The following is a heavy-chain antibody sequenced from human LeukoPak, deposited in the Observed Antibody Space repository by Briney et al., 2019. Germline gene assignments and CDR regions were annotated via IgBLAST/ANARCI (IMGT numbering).Heavy chain of an antibody. CDR3: AKSTASGYSNDY. CDR2: INSDGSNT. V-gene: IGHV3-74*01. CDR1: GFTFGSYW. D-gene: IGHD3-22*01. Sequence: PGGSLRLSCTASGFTFGSYWMHWVRQVPGKGLVWVSRINSDGSNTIYADSVKGRFTISRDNAKNTLYMEMNSLRAEDTAVYYCAKSTASGYSNDYWGQGTLVTVSS. J-gene: IGHJ4*02.